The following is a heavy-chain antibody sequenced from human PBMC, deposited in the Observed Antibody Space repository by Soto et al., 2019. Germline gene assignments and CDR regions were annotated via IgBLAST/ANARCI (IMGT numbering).Heavy chain of an antibody. V-gene: IGHV4-59*01. CDR1: GGSITSYY. D-gene: IGHD2-15*01. CDR3: AATPRY. Sequence: QVQLQESGPGLVKPSETLSLTCTVSGGSITSYYWNWIRQPPGKGLEWIGYIYSSGSTNYNPSLKGRDTMSLDTSKNQVSLNVTSVTAADTAVYYCAATPRYWGQGRLVTVSS. CDR2: IYSSGST. J-gene: IGHJ4*02.